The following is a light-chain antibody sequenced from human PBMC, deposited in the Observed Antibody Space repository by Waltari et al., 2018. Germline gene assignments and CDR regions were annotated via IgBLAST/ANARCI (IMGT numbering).Light chain of an antibody. CDR3: QQSYSTLWT. CDR2: AAS. V-gene: IGKV1-39*01. Sequence: IQMTQSPSSLSASVGARVTITCRASQSISNYLNWYQQKPGNAPKLLIYAASSLQSGVPSRFSGSGSGTDFTLTISSLQPEDFATYYCQQSYSTLWTFGQGTKVEIK. CDR1: QSISNY. J-gene: IGKJ1*01.